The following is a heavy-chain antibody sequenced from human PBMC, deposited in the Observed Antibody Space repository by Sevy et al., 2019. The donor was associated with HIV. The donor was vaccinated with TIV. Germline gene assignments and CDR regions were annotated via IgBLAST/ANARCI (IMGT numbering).Heavy chain of an antibody. D-gene: IGHD3-10*01. J-gene: IGHJ3*02. Sequence: GGSLRLSCAASGFTFNMYGMHWVRQAPGKGMEWVGRIWYDGSIKKYADSVKGRFTISRDNSKSTLYLQMNSLRGEDTSVYFCAREHNGDDAFDIWGQGTMVTVSS. CDR3: AREHNGDDAFDI. CDR1: GFTFNMYG. V-gene: IGHV3-33*08. CDR2: IWYDGSIK.